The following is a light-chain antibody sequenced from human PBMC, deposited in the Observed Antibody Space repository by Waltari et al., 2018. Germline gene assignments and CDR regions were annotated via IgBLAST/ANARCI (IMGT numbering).Light chain of an antibody. CDR1: QSLVHSDGNTY. Sequence: DVVLTQSSLFLPVTLGQPASISCRSNQSLVHSDGNTYLTWYQQRPGQSPRRLIYKVSNRDAWVADRITGSGSGTEFRLQISRVEAEDVATYYCMQATHWPHTFGPGTKVDI. CDR2: KVS. J-gene: IGKJ3*01. V-gene: IGKV2-30*02. CDR3: MQATHWPHT.